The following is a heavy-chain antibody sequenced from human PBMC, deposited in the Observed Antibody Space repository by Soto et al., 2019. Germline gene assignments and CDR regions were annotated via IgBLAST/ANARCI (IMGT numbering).Heavy chain of an antibody. J-gene: IGHJ3*02. CDR2: IWYDGSNK. D-gene: IGHD6-13*01. CDR1: GFTFSSYG. Sequence: QVQLVESGGGVVQPGRSLRLSCAASGFTFSSYGMHWVRQAPGKGLEWVAVIWYDGSNKYYADSVKGRFTISRDNSKNTLYLQMNSLRAEYTDVYYYERDQGISWYFDAFDIWGQGTMVTVSS. V-gene: IGHV3-33*01. CDR3: ERDQGISWYFDAFDI.